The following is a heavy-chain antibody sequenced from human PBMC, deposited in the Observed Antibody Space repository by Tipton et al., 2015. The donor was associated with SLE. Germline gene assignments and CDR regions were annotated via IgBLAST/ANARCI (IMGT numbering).Heavy chain of an antibody. V-gene: IGHV4-39*01. CDR3: ARDCTTGVCYTTSFAY. CDR2: IYYSGST. D-gene: IGHD2-8*01. Sequence: TLSLTCTVSGGSISSSNYYWGWIRQPPGNGLEWIGSIYYSGSTYYNPSLNSRVTISVDTSKNQFSLKLSSMTAADTAVYYCARDCTTGVCYTTSFAYWGQGTLVTVSP. J-gene: IGHJ4*02. CDR1: GGSISSSNYY.